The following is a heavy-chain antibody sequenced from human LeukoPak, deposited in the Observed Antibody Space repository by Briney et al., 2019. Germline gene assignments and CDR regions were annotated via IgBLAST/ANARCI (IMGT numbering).Heavy chain of an antibody. CDR2: ISGSGGST. CDR1: GFTFSIYA. J-gene: IGHJ3*02. V-gene: IGHV3-23*01. CDR3: AKDHVVATTDFGDAFDI. Sequence: GGSLRLSCAVSGFTFSIYAMSWVRQAPGKGLEWASAISGSGGSTYYADSVKGRFTISRDNSKNTLYLQMNSLRAEDTAVYYCAKDHVVATTDFGDAFDIWGQGTMVTVSS. D-gene: IGHD1-1*01.